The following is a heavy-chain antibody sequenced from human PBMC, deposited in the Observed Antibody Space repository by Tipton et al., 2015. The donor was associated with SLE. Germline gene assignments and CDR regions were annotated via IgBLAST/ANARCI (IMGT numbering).Heavy chain of an antibody. D-gene: IGHD2-8*01. Sequence: TLSLTCSVSGDSISRNYWIWIRQPPGKGLEWIGYISDGGGTNHNPSLKSRVTISVDPAKNQFSLKLTSVTAADTAVYYCARGMLTWRGAIIGVDVWGQGTTVNVSS. CDR2: ISDGGGT. CDR1: GDSISRNY. CDR3: ARGMLTWRGAIIGVDV. V-gene: IGHV4-59*08. J-gene: IGHJ6*02.